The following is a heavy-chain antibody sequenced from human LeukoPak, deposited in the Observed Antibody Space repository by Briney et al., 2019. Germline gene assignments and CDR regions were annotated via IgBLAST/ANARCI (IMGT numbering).Heavy chain of an antibody. J-gene: IGHJ3*02. CDR2: FDPEDGET. CDR1: GYTLTKLY. V-gene: IGHV1-24*01. CDR3: STWRGGAFDI. Sequence: ASVKVSCKVSGYTLTKLYTHWVRLAPGKGLEWMGGFDPEDGETIYAQKFQGRVTLTEDTSTDTAYMELSSLRSEDTAVYYCSTWRGGAFDIGGQGTMVTVSS. D-gene: IGHD3-16*01.